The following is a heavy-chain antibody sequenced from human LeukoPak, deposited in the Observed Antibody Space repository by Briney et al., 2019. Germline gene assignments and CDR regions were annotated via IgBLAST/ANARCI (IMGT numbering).Heavy chain of an antibody. CDR3: AKDANYLDSSGYFIPFDY. J-gene: IGHJ4*02. D-gene: IGHD3-22*01. CDR1: GFTFSRFA. CDR2: ISGNGLQT. Sequence: GGSLRLSCSASGFTFSRFAMTWVRHLPGKGLEWVPTISGNGLQTFYADSVKGRFSASRDNSVNIVYLQMDSLRADDSALYSCAKDANYLDSSGYFIPFDYWGPGTLVTVAS. V-gene: IGHV3-23*01.